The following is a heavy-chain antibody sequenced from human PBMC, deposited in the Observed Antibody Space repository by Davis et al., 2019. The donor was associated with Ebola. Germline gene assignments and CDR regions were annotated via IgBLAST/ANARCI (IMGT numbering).Heavy chain of an antibody. V-gene: IGHV4-31*03. CDR2: IYYSGST. CDR3: ARGTMVQGVISYWYFDL. J-gene: IGHJ2*01. D-gene: IGHD3-10*01. Sequence: SETLSLTCTVSGGSISSGGYYWSWIRQHPGKGLEWIGYIYYSGSTYYNPSLKSRVTISVDTSKNQFSLKLSSVTAADTAVYYCARGTMVQGVISYWYFDLWGRGTLVTVSS. CDR1: GGSISSGGYY.